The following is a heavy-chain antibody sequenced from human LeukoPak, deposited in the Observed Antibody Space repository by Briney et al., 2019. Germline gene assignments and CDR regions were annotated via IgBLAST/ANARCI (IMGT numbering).Heavy chain of an antibody. CDR3: ARDATYSSGWYIDP. Sequence: ASVKASCKASGYTFTGYYMHWVRQAPGQGLEWMGWINPNSGGTNYAQKFQGRVTMTRDTSISTAYMELSRLRPDDTAVYYCARDATYSSGWYIDPWGQGTLVTVSS. D-gene: IGHD6-19*01. CDR1: GYTFTGYY. J-gene: IGHJ5*02. CDR2: INPNSGGT. V-gene: IGHV1-2*02.